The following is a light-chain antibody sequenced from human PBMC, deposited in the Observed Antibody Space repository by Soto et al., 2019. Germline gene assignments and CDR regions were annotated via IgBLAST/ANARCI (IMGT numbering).Light chain of an antibody. CDR2: EGS. CDR1: SSDIGSYNL. V-gene: IGLV2-23*01. CDR3: CSHVGRSTLL. Sequence: QSVLTQPASVSGSPGQSITISCTGSSSDIGSYNLVSWYQQHPGKAPKLMIYEGSNRPSGVSNRFSGSKPGNTASLTISGLQAEDEADYYCCSHVGRSTLLFGGGTKVTVL. J-gene: IGLJ2*01.